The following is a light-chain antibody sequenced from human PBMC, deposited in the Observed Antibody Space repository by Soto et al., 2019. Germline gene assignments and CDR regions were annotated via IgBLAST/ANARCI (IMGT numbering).Light chain of an antibody. Sequence: EIEKTNSPATLSLSPGERATLSCRASQSVSSNLAWYQQKPGQAPRLLIYGASTRATGIPARFSGSGSGTEFTLTISILQSEDFAVYCCQQYNNWLITFGQGTLLEIK. J-gene: IGKJ5*01. V-gene: IGKV3-15*01. CDR3: QQYNNWLIT. CDR1: QSVSSN. CDR2: GAS.